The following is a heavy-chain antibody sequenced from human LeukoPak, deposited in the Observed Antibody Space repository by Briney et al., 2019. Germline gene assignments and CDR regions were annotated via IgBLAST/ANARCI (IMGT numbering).Heavy chain of an antibody. CDR2: IYYSGST. CDR3: ARCCSSNSCYRY. Sequence: SETLSLTCTVSGGSISSYYWGWIRQPPGKGLEWIGNIYYSGSTNYNPSLKSRVAISVDTSKNQFSLKLSSVTAADTAVYYCARCCSSNSCYRYWGQGTLVTVSS. J-gene: IGHJ4*02. D-gene: IGHD2-2*02. V-gene: IGHV4-59*01. CDR1: GGSISSYY.